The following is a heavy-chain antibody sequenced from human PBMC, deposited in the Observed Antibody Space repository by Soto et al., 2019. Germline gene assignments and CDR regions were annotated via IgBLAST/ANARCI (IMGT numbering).Heavy chain of an antibody. CDR3: AREVQVHTPAFVY. CDR2: ISPMFGAA. Sequence: QVQLVQSGAEMKKPGSSVKVSCQSSGGTFNTYAMNWVRQAPGQGPEWMGDISPMFGAANYAPKFQGRVTITADESTGTSYMPLSSFTSEDKALYFCAREVQVHTPAFVYWGQGTLVTVSS. V-gene: IGHV1-69*19. D-gene: IGHD3-10*01. J-gene: IGHJ4*02. CDR1: GGTFNTYA.